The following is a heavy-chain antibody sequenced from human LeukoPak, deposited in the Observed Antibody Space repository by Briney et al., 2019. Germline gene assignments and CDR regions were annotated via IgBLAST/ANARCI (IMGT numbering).Heavy chain of an antibody. J-gene: IGHJ4*02. CDR2: ISSDGSNK. CDR1: GFTFSTYG. Sequence: GRSLRLSCAASGFTFSTYGMHWVRQAPGKGLEWVAVISSDGSNKYYADSVKGRFSISRNNSKNTLYLQMNRLRAEDTAVYYCAKAGCSGGSCYVYFDYWGQGTLVTVSS. D-gene: IGHD2-15*01. CDR3: AKAGCSGGSCYVYFDY. V-gene: IGHV3-30*18.